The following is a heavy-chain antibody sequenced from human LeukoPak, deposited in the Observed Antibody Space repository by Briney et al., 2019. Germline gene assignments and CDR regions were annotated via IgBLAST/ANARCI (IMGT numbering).Heavy chain of an antibody. V-gene: IGHV3-30*02. D-gene: IGHD2-8*02. CDR3: AKDLVGLTGY. CDR2: ISYDGSDK. Sequence: GGSLRLSCAASGFSFRSNGMHWVRQAPDKGLEWVAFISYDGSDKYYADSVKGRFTISRDNSKNTLDLQMNSLRPEDMAVYYCAKDLVGLTGYWGQGTLVTVSS. J-gene: IGHJ4*02. CDR1: GFSFRSNG.